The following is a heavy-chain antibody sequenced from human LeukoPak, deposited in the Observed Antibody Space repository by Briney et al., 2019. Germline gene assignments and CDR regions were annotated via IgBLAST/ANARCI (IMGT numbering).Heavy chain of an antibody. V-gene: IGHV4-59*08. CDR3: ARWTRNSLDY. CDR2: IYYSGST. CDR1: GGSISSYY. J-gene: IGHJ4*02. D-gene: IGHD2-21*01. Sequence: SETLSLTCTVSGGSISSYYWSWIRQPPGKGLEWIGYIYYSGSTNYNPSLKSRVTISVDTSNNQFSLKLNSVTAADTAVYYCARWTRNSLDYWGQGTLVTVSS.